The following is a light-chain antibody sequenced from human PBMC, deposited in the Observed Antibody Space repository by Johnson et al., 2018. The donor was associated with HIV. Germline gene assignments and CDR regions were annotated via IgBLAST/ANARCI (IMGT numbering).Light chain of an antibody. Sequence: QSVLTQPPSVSAAPGQKVTISCSGSSSNVGNNYVSWYQHLPGTAPKILIYDNKKRPSGIPDRFSGSKCGTSATLGITGLQTGDEADYYCGTWDSSLSVNYVFGTGTKVTVL. J-gene: IGLJ1*01. V-gene: IGLV1-51*01. CDR3: GTWDSSLSVNYV. CDR1: SSNVGNNY. CDR2: DNK.